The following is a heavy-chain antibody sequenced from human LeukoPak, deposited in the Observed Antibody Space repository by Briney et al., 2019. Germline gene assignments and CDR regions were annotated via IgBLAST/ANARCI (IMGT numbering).Heavy chain of an antibody. V-gene: IGHV3-21*01. CDR3: ARDLWFGESPYYYYGMDV. J-gene: IGHJ6*02. CDR1: GFTFSSYS. Sequence: PGGSLRLSCAASGFTFSSYSMNWVRQAPGKGLEWVSSISSSSSYIYYADSVKGRFTISRDNAKNSLYLQMNSLRAEDTAVYYCARDLWFGESPYYYYGMDVWGQGTTVTVSS. CDR2: ISSSSSYI. D-gene: IGHD3-10*01.